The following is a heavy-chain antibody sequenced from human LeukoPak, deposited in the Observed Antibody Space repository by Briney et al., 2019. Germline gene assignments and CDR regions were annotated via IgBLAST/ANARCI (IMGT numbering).Heavy chain of an antibody. J-gene: IGHJ4*02. Sequence: GGSLRLSCAASGFTFNSYAMNWVRQAPGKGLEWVSSISGSVGSPFYADSVKGRFTISRDNSKNTLYLQMNSLRAEDTAVYYCAKGHVGNSGRDYWGQGTLVTVSS. CDR2: ISGSVGSP. CDR3: AKGHVGNSGRDY. V-gene: IGHV3-23*01. D-gene: IGHD4-23*01. CDR1: GFTFNSYA.